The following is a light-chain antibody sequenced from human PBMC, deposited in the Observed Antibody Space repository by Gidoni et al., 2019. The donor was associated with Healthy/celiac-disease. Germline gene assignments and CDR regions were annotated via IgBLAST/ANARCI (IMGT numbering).Light chain of an antibody. J-gene: IGKJ4*01. CDR1: QSVSSY. Sequence: EIVLTQSPATLSLSPGETATLSCRDSQSVSSYFALYHKKPGQAPRLLIYDASNRATGIPARFSGSGSGTDFTLTISSLEPEDFAVYYCQQRSNWPLTFGGGTKVEIK. CDR2: DAS. V-gene: IGKV3-11*01. CDR3: QQRSNWPLT.